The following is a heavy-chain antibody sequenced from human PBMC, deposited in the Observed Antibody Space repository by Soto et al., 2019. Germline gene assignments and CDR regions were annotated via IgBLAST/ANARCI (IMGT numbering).Heavy chain of an antibody. CDR3: AKSPAYYDSSGYYWRFDY. V-gene: IGHV3-23*01. J-gene: IGHJ4*02. CDR2: ISGSGGST. Sequence: GGSLRLSCAASGFTFSSYAMSWVRQAPGKGLEWVSAISGSGGSTYYADSVKGRFTISRDNSKNTLYLQMNSLRAEDTAVYYCAKSPAYYDSSGYYWRFDYWGQGTLVTVSS. CDR1: GFTFSSYA. D-gene: IGHD3-22*01.